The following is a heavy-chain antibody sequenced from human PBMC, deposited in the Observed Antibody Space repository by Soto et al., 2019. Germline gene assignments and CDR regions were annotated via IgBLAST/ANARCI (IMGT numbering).Heavy chain of an antibody. CDR1: GGTFSSYA. Sequence: ASVKVSCKASGGTFSSYAISWVRQAPGQGLEWMGGIIPIFGTANYAQKFQGRVTITADESTSTAYMELSSLRSEDTAVYYCARDPLRSRSYLNYYYGMDVWGPGTTVTVSS. J-gene: IGHJ6*02. D-gene: IGHD6-6*01. CDR3: ARDPLRSRSYLNYYYGMDV. V-gene: IGHV1-69*13. CDR2: IIPIFGTA.